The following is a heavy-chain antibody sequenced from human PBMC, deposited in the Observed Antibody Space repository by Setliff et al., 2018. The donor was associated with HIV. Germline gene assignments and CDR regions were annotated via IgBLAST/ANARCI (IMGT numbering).Heavy chain of an antibody. CDR1: GDSISSDFY. CDR2: IYHSGNT. Sequence: SETLSLTCTVSGDSISSDFYWGWIRQPPGKGLEWIGSIYHSGNTYYNPSLQSRVTVSVDTSKPQFSLKMNSVTAADTAVYYCAITIVGVTTEMYWGQGTLVTVSS. J-gene: IGHJ4*02. CDR3: AITIVGVTTEMY. V-gene: IGHV4-38-2*02. D-gene: IGHD2-21*02.